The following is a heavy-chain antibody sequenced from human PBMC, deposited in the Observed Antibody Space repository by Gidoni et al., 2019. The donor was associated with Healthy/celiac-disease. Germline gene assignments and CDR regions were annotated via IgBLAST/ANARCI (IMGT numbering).Heavy chain of an antibody. Sequence: QVQLVESGGGVGQPGRALRRSCGASGFPFSSYGVHWVRQAPGKGLGWVAVILYDGSNKYYADSVKGRFTISRDNSKNTLYLQMNSLRAEDTAVYYCARARIAAAGIYFDYWGQGTLVTVSS. CDR2: ILYDGSNK. D-gene: IGHD6-13*01. CDR3: ARARIAAAGIYFDY. V-gene: IGHV3-33*01. CDR1: GFPFSSYG. J-gene: IGHJ4*02.